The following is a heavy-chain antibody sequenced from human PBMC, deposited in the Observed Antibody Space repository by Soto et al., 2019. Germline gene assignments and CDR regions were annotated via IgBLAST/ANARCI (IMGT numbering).Heavy chain of an antibody. CDR3: AGRRVDDHNTYNPWFDH. Sequence: GGSMRLSCAASEANFSSYNMNWVRQEQGKGLEWVSSVSSSSDYIFYADSVKGRFTISRDNAKNSLYLQMNSLRAEDTAVYYCAGRRVDDHNTYNPWFDHWGQGTQVTVS. J-gene: IGHJ5*02. CDR1: EANFSSYN. D-gene: IGHD3-10*01. V-gene: IGHV3-21*01. CDR2: VSSSSDYI.